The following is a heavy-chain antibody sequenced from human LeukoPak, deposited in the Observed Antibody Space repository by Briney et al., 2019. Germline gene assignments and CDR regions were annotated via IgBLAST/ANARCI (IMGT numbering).Heavy chain of an antibody. Sequence: PGGSLRLSCATSGFTLGTYDMYWVRQAPGKGLECVSSISRSGGSTYYADSVKGRFTISRDNSKNTLYLQMNSLRAGDTAVYYCARVGYSSSFYYYYMDVWGKGTTVTVSS. CDR2: ISRSGGST. J-gene: IGHJ6*03. D-gene: IGHD6-13*01. CDR1: GFTLGTYD. V-gene: IGHV3-23*01. CDR3: ARVGYSSSFYYYYMDV.